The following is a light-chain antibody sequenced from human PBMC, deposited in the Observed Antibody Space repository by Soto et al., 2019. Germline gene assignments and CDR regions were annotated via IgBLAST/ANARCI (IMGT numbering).Light chain of an antibody. CDR1: QNISSSY. Sequence: EIVLTQSPGTLSLSPGERATLSCRASQNISSSYSAWYQQKPGQAPRLLIYGASSRATGISDRFSGRGSGTDFHLISSRLEAEDVAVYYRQHYGSSPWTFGQGTKVEIK. V-gene: IGKV3-20*01. CDR2: GAS. CDR3: QHYGSSPWT. J-gene: IGKJ1*01.